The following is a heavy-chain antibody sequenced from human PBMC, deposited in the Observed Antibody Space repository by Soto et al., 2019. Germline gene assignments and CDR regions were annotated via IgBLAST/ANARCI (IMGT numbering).Heavy chain of an antibody. D-gene: IGHD4-17*01. V-gene: IGHV3-30-3*01. CDR1: GFTFSSYA. J-gene: IGHJ4*02. Sequence: PGGSLRLSCAASGFTFSSYAMHWVRQAPGKGLEWVAVISYDGSNKYYADSVKGRFTISRDNSKNTLYLQMNSLRAEDTAVYYCAREAYGDYVTYYFDYWGQGTLVTV. CDR3: AREAYGDYVTYYFDY. CDR2: ISYDGSNK.